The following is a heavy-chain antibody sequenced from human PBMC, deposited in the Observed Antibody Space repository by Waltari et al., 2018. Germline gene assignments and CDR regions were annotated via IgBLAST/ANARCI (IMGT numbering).Heavy chain of an antibody. CDR1: GFTFTTYW. CDR2: ITSDGRST. D-gene: IGHD4-17*01. Sequence: VQLVESGGGLVQPGESLRLSCAASGFTFTTYWMHWVRQAPGKGREWVSRITSDGRSTSYADSVKGRFTISRDNAKNTLYLQMNSLRGEDTAVYFCARVIEYGDYELDYWGQGTLVTVSS. CDR3: ARVIEYGDYELDY. J-gene: IGHJ4*02. V-gene: IGHV3-74*01.